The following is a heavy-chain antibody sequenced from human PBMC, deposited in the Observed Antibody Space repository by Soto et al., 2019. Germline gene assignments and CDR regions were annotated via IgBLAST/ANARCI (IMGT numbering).Heavy chain of an antibody. Sequence: EVQLVESGGGIVQPGGSLRLSCAASEFTFSGRSLHWVRQAPGKGLVWVSGIDKVGTDSTYADSVKGRFTSSRDNAKNTAYLQMNSLRVEDTAVYYCARGWFGPEVWGKGTTVTVSS. CDR3: ARGWFGPEV. CDR1: EFTFSGRS. CDR2: IDKVGTDS. D-gene: IGHD3-10*01. J-gene: IGHJ6*03. V-gene: IGHV3-74*01.